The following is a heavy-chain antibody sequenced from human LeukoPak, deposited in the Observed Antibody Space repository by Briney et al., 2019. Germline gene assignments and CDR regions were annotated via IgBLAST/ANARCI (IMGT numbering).Heavy chain of an antibody. J-gene: IGHJ5*02. CDR1: GGSISSSSYY. CDR3: ARDEFSGQIFDP. Sequence: PSGTLSLTCAVSGGSISSSSYYWRWIRQPPGKGLEWIGSIYYSGSTYYNPSLKSRVTISVDTSKNQFSLKLSSVTAADTAVYYCARDEFSGQIFDPRGQGTLVTVSS. CDR2: IYYSGST. V-gene: IGHV4-39*07. D-gene: IGHD6-25*01.